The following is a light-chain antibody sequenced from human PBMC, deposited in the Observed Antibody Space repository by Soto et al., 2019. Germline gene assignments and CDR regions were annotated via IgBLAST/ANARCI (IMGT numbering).Light chain of an antibody. CDR3: TSYTSSGTLV. CDR2: EVT. J-gene: IGLJ3*02. CDR1: NRDVGGYNY. V-gene: IGLV2-14*01. Sequence: QSALAQPASVSGSPGQSITISCAGTNRDVGGYNYVSWYQQYPGKAPKLIIYEVTYRPSGVSNRFSGSKSGNTASLTISGLQAEDEADYYCTSYTSSGTLVFGGGTKVTVL.